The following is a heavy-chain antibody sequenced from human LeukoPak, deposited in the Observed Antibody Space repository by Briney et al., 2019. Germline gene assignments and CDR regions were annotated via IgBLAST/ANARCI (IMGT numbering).Heavy chain of an antibody. J-gene: IGHJ4*02. CDR1: GGSFSGYY. Sequence: PSETLSLTCAVYGGSFSGYYWSWIRQPPGKGLEWIGEINHSGSTNYNPSLKSRVTISVDTSKNQFSLKLSSVTAADTAVYYCASSGAAAGNDYWGQGTLVTASS. CDR2: INHSGST. CDR3: ASSGAAAGNDY. V-gene: IGHV4-34*01. D-gene: IGHD6-13*01.